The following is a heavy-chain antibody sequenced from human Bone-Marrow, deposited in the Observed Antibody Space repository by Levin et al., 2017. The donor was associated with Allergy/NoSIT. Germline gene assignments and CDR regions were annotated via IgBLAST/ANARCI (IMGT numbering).Heavy chain of an antibody. D-gene: IGHD6-19*01. CDR1: GGPISSDSW. Sequence: GSLRLSCAVSGGPISSDSWWTWVRQSPGKGLEWIGEIYHTGITNYHPSLKSRVTISLDEPMNQFSLKLDSVTAADTGVYFCARGAVAVYFDSWGQGTLVTVSS. CDR2: IYHTGIT. J-gene: IGHJ4*02. V-gene: IGHV4-4*01. CDR3: ARGAVAVYFDS.